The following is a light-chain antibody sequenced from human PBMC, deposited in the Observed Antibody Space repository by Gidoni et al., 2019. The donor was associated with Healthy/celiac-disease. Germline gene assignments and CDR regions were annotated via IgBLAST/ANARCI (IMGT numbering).Light chain of an antibody. J-gene: IGLJ2*01. CDR2: QDS. V-gene: IGLV3-1*01. CDR3: QAWDSSTAYV. CDR1: KLGDEY. Sequence: SYELKQPPSVSVSPGQTASITCSGDKLGDEYACWYQQKPGQSPVLVIYQDSKRPSGIPERFSGSDSGNTATLTISGTQAMDEADYYCQAWDSSTAYVFGGGTKLTVL.